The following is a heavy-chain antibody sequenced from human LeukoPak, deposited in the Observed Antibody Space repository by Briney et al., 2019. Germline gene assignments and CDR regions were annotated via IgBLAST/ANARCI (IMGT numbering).Heavy chain of an antibody. V-gene: IGHV3-21*01. CDR3: ASNWNDVRSDAFDI. J-gene: IGHJ3*02. CDR1: GFTFSSYS. D-gene: IGHD1-1*01. CDR2: ISSSSSYI. Sequence: GGSLRLSCAASGFTFSSYSMNWVRQAPGKGLEWVSSISSSSSYIYYADSVKGRFTISRDNAKNSLYLQMNNLRAEDTAVYYCASNWNDVRSDAFDIWGQGTMVTVSS.